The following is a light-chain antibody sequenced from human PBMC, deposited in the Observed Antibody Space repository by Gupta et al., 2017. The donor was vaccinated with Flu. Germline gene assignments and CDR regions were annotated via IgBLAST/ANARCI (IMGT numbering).Light chain of an antibody. J-gene: IGKJ1*01. CDR2: TVS. CDR3: QQSYSAPRT. Sequence: DIQVTQSPSSVSASVGDRVTITCRTTQSVSTYLNWYQQKPGKVPKVLIYTVSTLQSGVPSRFSGSGSGTEFTLTISSLQPDDFATYYCQQSYSAPRTFGQGTKVDFK. CDR1: QSVSTY. V-gene: IGKV1-39*01.